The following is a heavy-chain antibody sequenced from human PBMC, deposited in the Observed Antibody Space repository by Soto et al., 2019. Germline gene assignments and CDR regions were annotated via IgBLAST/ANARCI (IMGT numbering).Heavy chain of an antibody. CDR3: AAGSDIVVVPAASGYYYYGMDV. CDR2: IIPIFGTA. D-gene: IGHD2-2*01. CDR1: GGTFSSYS. J-gene: IGHJ6*02. Sequence: SVKVSCKASGGTFSSYSISWVRQAPGQGLEWLGGIIPIFGTANYAQKFQGRVTITADESTSTAYVELSSLRFEDTAVYYCAAGSDIVVVPAASGYYYYGMDVWGQGTTVTVSS. V-gene: IGHV1-69*13.